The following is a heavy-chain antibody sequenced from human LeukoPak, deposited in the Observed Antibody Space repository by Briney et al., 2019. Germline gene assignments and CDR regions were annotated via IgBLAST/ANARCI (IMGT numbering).Heavy chain of an antibody. D-gene: IGHD3-22*01. J-gene: IGHJ4*02. CDR2: ISYDGSNK. CDR3: ARGWDYYDSSGYASPFDH. CDR1: GFTFSSYA. V-gene: IGHV3-30*04. Sequence: GGSLRLSCAASGFTFSSYAMHWVRQAPGKGLEWVAVISYDGSNKYYADSVKGRFTISRDNSKNTLYLQMNSLGAEDTAVYYCARGWDYYDSSGYASPFDHWGQGTLVTVSS.